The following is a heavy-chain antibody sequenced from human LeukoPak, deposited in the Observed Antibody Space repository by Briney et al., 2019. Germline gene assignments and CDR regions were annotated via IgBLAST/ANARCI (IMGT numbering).Heavy chain of an antibody. CDR2: ISGSGHST. V-gene: IGHV3-23*01. D-gene: IGHD2-8*01. Sequence: PGGSLRLSCVVSGFTFIKYDMSWVRQAPGKGPEWVAGISGSGHSTTYGDSAEGRFTISRDNSKNTLYLQMNSLRAEDTAVYYCAKQIMTGENERRYLEDWGPGTLVTVSS. CDR3: AKQIMTGENERRYLED. J-gene: IGHJ4*02. CDR1: GFTFIKYD.